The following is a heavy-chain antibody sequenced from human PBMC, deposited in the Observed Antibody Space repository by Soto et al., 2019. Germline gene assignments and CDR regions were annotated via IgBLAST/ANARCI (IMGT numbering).Heavy chain of an antibody. J-gene: IGHJ5*02. CDR2: IIPIFGTA. V-gene: IGHV1-69*01. CDR1: GGTFSSYA. Sequence: QVQLVQSGAEVKKPGSSVKVSCKASGGTFSSYAISWVRQAPGQGLEWMGGIIPIFGTANYAQKFQGRVTIPADESTGTAYMELSSLRSEDTAVYYCARDPADCSSTSCYGPQNWFDPWGQGTLVTVSS. D-gene: IGHD2-2*01. CDR3: ARDPADCSSTSCYGPQNWFDP.